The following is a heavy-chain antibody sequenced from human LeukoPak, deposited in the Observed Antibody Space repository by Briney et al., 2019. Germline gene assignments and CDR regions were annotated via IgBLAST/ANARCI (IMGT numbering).Heavy chain of an antibody. CDR3: ARDPPYSSSWYEGWFDP. V-gene: IGHV3-21*04. CDR1: GFTFSSYN. D-gene: IGHD6-13*01. J-gene: IGHJ5*02. Sequence: PGGSLRLSCAASGFTFSSYNMNWVRQAPGKGREWVSSITSSSSYIYYADSVKGRFTISRDNAKNSLYLQMNSLRAEDTAVYYCARDPPYSSSWYEGWFDPWGQGTLVTVSS. CDR2: ITSSSSYI.